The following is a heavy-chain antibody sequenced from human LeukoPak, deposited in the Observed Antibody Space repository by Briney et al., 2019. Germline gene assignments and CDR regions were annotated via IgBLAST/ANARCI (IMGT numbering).Heavy chain of an antibody. CDR3: ARAVTVVTAIHD. V-gene: IGHV3-53*01. D-gene: IGHD2-21*02. J-gene: IGHJ4*02. CDR1: GLTVSSNY. CDR2: IYSGGGT. Sequence: PGGSLRLSCAAAGLTVSSNYMTWVRQAPGKGQEWVSVIYSGGGTYYADSVKGRFTISRDNSKNTLYLQMNSLGAEDTAVYYCARAVTVVTAIHDWGQGTLLTVSS.